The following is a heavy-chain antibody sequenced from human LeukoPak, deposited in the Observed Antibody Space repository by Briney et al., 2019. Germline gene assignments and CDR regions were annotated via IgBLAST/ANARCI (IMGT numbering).Heavy chain of an antibody. D-gene: IGHD3-22*01. CDR1: GGSFSGYY. J-gene: IGHJ5*02. CDR3: AGAPYDSSGS. CDR2: INHSGST. Sequence: SETLSLTCAVYGGSFSGYYWSWIRQPPGKGLEWIGEINHSGSTNYNPSLKSRVTISVDTSKNQFSLKLSSVTAADTAVYYCAGAPYDSSGSWGQGTLVTVS. V-gene: IGHV4-34*01.